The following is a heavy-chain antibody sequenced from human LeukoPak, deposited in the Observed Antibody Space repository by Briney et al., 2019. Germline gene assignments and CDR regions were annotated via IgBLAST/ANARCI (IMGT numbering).Heavy chain of an antibody. D-gene: IGHD2-2*01. CDR2: IIPIFGTA. Sequence: ASVKVSCKASRGTFSSYAISWVRQAPGQGLEWMGGIIPIFGTANYAQKFQGRVTITTDESTITAYMELSSLRSEDTAVYYCARNSVPAANPLYYYYYYMDVWGKGTTVTVSS. CDR3: ARNSVPAANPLYYYYYYMDV. V-gene: IGHV1-69*05. CDR1: RGTFSSYA. J-gene: IGHJ6*03.